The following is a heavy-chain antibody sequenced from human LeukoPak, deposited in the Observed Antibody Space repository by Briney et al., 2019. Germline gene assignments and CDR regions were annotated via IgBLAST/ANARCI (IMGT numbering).Heavy chain of an antibody. V-gene: IGHV1-18*01. CDR1: GYTFTSYG. Sequence: ASVKVSRKASGYTFTSYGISWVRQAPGQGLEWMGWISAYNGNTNYAQKLQGRVTMTTDTSTSTAYMELRSLRSDDTAVYYCAREVGWFGEFNYYYMDVWGKGTTVTVSS. CDR3: AREVGWFGEFNYYYMDV. CDR2: ISAYNGNT. D-gene: IGHD3-10*01. J-gene: IGHJ6*03.